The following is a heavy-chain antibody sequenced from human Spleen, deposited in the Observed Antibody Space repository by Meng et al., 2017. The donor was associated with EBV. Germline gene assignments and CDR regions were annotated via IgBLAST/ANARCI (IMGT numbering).Heavy chain of an antibody. CDR2: INPSGDTT. D-gene: IGHD4/OR15-4a*01. J-gene: IGHJ4*02. CDR1: GSGYTFSSYY. Sequence: QVRMGPSGAEVKKPGASVKVSCKASGSGYTFSSYYIHWVRQAPGQGLEWMGIINPSGDTTNYAQKFQGRVIMTRDTSTNTVYMELSSLRSEDTAVYYCARAPHWFRDYGGDYWGQGTLVTVSS. V-gene: IGHV1-46*01. CDR3: ARAPHWFRDYGGDY.